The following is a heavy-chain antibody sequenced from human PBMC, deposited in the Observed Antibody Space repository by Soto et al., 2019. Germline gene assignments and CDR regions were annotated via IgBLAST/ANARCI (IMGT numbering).Heavy chain of an antibody. CDR1: GFTFSDFA. Sequence: PGGSLRLSCSASGFTFSDFAMHWVRQAPGKGLEYVSAISTDGGSTYSVDSVRGRFTISRDNSKNTLYLQMTSLRPDDTGVYYCVETRIAFRALMGYYYGMDVWGLGATVTVSS. D-gene: IGHD2-21*01. V-gene: IGHV3-64D*06. J-gene: IGHJ6*02. CDR2: ISTDGGST. CDR3: VETRIAFRALMGYYYGMDV.